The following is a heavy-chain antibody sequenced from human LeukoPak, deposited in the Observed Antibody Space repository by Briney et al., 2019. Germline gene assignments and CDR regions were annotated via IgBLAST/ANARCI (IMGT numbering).Heavy chain of an antibody. Sequence: PSETLSLTCTVSGGSISSYYWSWIRQPPGKGLEWIGYIYYSGSTNYNPSLKSRVTISVDTSKNQFSLKLSSVTAADTAVYYCARDVDYGDYVDAFDIWGQGTVVTVSS. J-gene: IGHJ3*02. CDR2: IYYSGST. D-gene: IGHD4-17*01. CDR1: GGSISSYY. V-gene: IGHV4-59*01. CDR3: ARDVDYGDYVDAFDI.